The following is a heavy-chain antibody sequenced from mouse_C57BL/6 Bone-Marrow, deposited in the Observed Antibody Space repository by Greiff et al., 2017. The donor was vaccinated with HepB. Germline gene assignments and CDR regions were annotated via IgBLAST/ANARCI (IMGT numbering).Heavy chain of an antibody. Sequence: LQQPGAELVKPGASVKLSCKASGYTFTSYWMHWVKQRPGQGLEWIGMIHPNSGSTNYNEKFKSKATLTVDKSSSTAYMQLSSLTSEDSAVYYCAVIYYGIFYAMDYWGQGTSVTVSS. CDR1: GYTFTSYW. CDR2: IHPNSGST. J-gene: IGHJ4*01. D-gene: IGHD2-1*01. V-gene: IGHV1-64*01. CDR3: AVIYYGIFYAMDY.